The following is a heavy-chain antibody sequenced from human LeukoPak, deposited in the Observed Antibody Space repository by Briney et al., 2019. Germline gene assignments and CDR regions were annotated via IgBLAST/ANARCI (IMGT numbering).Heavy chain of an antibody. CDR1: GFTFSSYG. Sequence: PGGSLRLSCVVSGFTFSSYGMHWVRQAPGKGLEWVAVISYDGSNKFYAESVKGRFTISRDNSKNTLYLQMNSLRAEDTAVYYCAKGNSGSYPYYFDYWGQGTLVTVSS. J-gene: IGHJ4*02. CDR3: AKGNSGSYPYYFDY. V-gene: IGHV3-30*18. D-gene: IGHD1-26*01. CDR2: ISYDGSNK.